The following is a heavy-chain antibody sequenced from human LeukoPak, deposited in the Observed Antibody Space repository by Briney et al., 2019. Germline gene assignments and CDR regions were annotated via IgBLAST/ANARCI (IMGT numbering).Heavy chain of an antibody. CDR2: ISAYNGNT. CDR3: ARNRGAITFGGVIPNYYGMDV. Sequence: GASVKVSCRASGYTFTDYGISWVRQAPGQGLEWMGWISAYNGNTNYAQKLQGRVTMTTDTSTSTAYMELRSLRSDDTAVYYCARNRGAITFGGVIPNYYGMDVWGQGTTVTVSS. D-gene: IGHD3-16*02. V-gene: IGHV1-18*01. J-gene: IGHJ6*02. CDR1: GYTFTDYG.